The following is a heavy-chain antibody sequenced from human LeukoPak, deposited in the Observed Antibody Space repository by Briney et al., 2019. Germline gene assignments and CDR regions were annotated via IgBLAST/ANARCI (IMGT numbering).Heavy chain of an antibody. D-gene: IGHD3-22*01. V-gene: IGHV1-2*02. CDR2: INPNSGGT. CDR1: GYTFTGYY. Sequence: GASVKVSCKASGYTFTGYYMHWVRQAPGQGLEWMGWINPNSGGTNYAQKFQGRVTMTRDTSISTAYMELSRLRSDDTAVYYCATDRVSYYDSSGYYPFDPWGQGTLVTVSS. CDR3: ATDRVSYYDSSGYYPFDP. J-gene: IGHJ5*02.